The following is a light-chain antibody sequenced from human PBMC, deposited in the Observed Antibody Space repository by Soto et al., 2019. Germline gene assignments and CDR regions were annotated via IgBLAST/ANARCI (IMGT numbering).Light chain of an antibody. CDR2: AAS. V-gene: IGKV1-9*01. CDR3: QQLNSFPIT. CDR1: QAISSY. J-gene: IGKJ5*01. Sequence: DIQLTQAPSFLSASAGDRVSITCRASQAISSYLAWYQQKPGRAPKLLIYAASTLQSGVPSRFSGSGSGTEFTLTITSLQPEDFATYYCQQLNSFPITFGPGTRLEIK.